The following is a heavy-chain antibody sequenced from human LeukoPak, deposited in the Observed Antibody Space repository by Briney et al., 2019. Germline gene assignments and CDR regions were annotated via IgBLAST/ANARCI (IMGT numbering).Heavy chain of an antibody. CDR3: ARYDYNSPTYLDS. Sequence: SETLSLTCTVSGGSISGFYWTWIRQPPGEGLEWIGWVHSSGSTSYNPSLSSRLTISADTSKNQLSLKLTSVTAADTAVYYCARYDYNSPTYLDSWGQGTLVTVSS. D-gene: IGHD5-12*01. CDR2: VHSSGST. CDR1: GGSISGFY. V-gene: IGHV4-4*09. J-gene: IGHJ4*02.